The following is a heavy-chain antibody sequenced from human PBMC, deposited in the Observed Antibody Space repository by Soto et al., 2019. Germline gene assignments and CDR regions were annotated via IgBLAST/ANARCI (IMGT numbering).Heavy chain of an antibody. J-gene: IGHJ4*02. V-gene: IGHV3-30*18. D-gene: IGHD2-15*01. CDR1: GFTFSSYG. Sequence: GGSLRLSCAASGFTFSSYGMHWVRQAPGKGLEWVAVISYDGSNKYYADSVKGRFTISRDNSKNTLYLQMNSLRAEDTAVYYCAKDGGISSWLSIYDYWGQGTLVTVSS. CDR3: AKDGGISSWLSIYDY. CDR2: ISYDGSNK.